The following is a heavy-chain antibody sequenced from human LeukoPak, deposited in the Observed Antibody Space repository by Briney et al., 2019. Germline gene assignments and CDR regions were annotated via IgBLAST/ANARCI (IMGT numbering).Heavy chain of an antibody. CDR3: ARVNVASLGFDY. Sequence: GGSLRLSCAASGFTFTDHYMDWVRQAPGKGLEWVGRTRSKDNSYTTEYAASVKGRLTISRDDSKNSLYLQMNSLKTEDTAVYYCARVNVASLGFDYWGQGTLVTVSS. V-gene: IGHV3-72*01. CDR1: GFTFTDHY. D-gene: IGHD3-16*01. CDR2: TRSKDNSYTT. J-gene: IGHJ4*02.